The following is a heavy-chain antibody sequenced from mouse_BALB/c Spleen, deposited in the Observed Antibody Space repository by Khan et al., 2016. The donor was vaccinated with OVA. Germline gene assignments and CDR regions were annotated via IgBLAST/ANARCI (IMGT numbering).Heavy chain of an antibody. CDR3: ARDDARYNYAMDY. J-gene: IGHJ4*01. CDR1: GYSITSDYA. CDR2: ISSSGST. Sequence: DVQLQESGPGLVKPSQSLSLTCTVTGYSITSDYAWNWIRQFPGNKLEWMGYISSSGSTNYNPALKSRISITRDTSKNQFFLQLNAVTTEDTATYYCARDDARYNYAMDYWGQGTSVTVSS. V-gene: IGHV3-2*02. D-gene: IGHD2-3*01.